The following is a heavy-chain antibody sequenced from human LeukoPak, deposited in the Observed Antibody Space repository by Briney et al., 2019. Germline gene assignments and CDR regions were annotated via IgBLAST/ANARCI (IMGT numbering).Heavy chain of an antibody. CDR3: ARQETTVVTNWFDR. D-gene: IGHD4-23*01. CDR2: IYYSWST. Sequence: SETLSLTCTVSGGSISSSSYYWGWIRQPPGKGLEWIGSIYYSWSTYYNPSLKSRVTISVDTSKNQFSLKLSSVTAADTAVYYCARQETTVVTNWFDRWGQGTLVTVSS. CDR1: GGSISSSSYY. V-gene: IGHV4-39*01. J-gene: IGHJ5*02.